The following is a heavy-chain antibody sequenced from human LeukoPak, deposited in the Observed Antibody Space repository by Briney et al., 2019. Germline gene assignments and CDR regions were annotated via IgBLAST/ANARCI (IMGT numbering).Heavy chain of an antibody. CDR3: VKDALRYCSSTSCYADY. V-gene: IGHV3-30*14. CDR1: GFTFSSYA. CDR2: ISYDGSNK. Sequence: GGSLRLSCAASGFTFSSYAMHWVRQAPGKGLEWVAVISYDGSNKYYADSVKGRFTISRDNSKNTLYLQMSSLRAEDTAVYYCVKDALRYCSSTSCYADYWGQGTLVTVSS. J-gene: IGHJ4*02. D-gene: IGHD2-2*01.